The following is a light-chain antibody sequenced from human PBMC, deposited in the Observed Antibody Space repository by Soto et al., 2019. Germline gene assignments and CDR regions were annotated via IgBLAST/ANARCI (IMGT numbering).Light chain of an antibody. CDR1: QSVSSN. Sequence: DIVMTQSPATLSVSPGETATLSCRASQSVSSNLAWYLQRPGQAPRLLIYGASVRATRIPARVSGSGFGTDFTLTISSLQSEDFGVYHCQQYHNWPWTFGQGTPVEIK. J-gene: IGKJ1*01. V-gene: IGKV3-15*01. CDR2: GAS. CDR3: QQYHNWPWT.